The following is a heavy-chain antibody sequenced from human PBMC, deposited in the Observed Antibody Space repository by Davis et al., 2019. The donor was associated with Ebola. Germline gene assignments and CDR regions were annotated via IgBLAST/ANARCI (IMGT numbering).Heavy chain of an antibody. D-gene: IGHD3-10*01. CDR1: GFTFSSYW. CDR3: ARDSYGSGSTDAFDI. Sequence: PGGSLRLSCAASGFTFSSYWMSWVRQAPGKGLEWVANIKQDGSEKYYADSVKGRFTISRDNSKNTLYLQMNSLRAEDTAVYYCARDSYGSGSTDAFDIWGQGTMVTVSS. V-gene: IGHV3-7*01. CDR2: IKQDGSEK. J-gene: IGHJ3*02.